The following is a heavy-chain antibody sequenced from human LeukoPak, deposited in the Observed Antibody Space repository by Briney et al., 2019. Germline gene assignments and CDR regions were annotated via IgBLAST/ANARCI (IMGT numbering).Heavy chain of an antibody. CDR2: IKQDGSEK. D-gene: IGHD6-13*01. J-gene: IGHJ4*02. CDR3: AKDIEVRKQQLVPALAQDY. V-gene: IGHV3-7*03. CDR1: GFTFSSYS. Sequence: PGGSLRLSCAASGFTFSSYSMSWVRQAPGKGLEWVANIKQDGSEKYYVDSVKGRFTISRDNAKNSLYLQMNSLRAEDTALYYCAKDIEVRKQQLVPALAQDYWGQGTLVTVSS.